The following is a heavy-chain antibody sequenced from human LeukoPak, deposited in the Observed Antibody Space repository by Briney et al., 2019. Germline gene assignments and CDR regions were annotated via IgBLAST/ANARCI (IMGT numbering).Heavy chain of an antibody. CDR3: ARVVGNTNFDS. CDR1: GASISTYY. D-gene: IGHD2-21*01. CDR2: VTYTGIA. Sequence: SETLSLTCNVSGASISTYYWSWIRQPPGKGLEWIGYVTYTGIATYNPSLKSRVTISVDKSKSHFSLKVSSVTAADTAVYYCARVVGNTNFDSWGQGALVTVSS. J-gene: IGHJ4*02. V-gene: IGHV4-59*12.